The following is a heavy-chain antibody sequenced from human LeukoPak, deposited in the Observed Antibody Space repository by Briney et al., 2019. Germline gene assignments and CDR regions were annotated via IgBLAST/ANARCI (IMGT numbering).Heavy chain of an antibody. Sequence: PGGSLRLSCAASGFTFSSYAMSWVRQAPGKGLEGVSAISGSGGSTYYADSVKGRFTISRDNSKNTLYLQMNSLSAEDTAVYYCAKRFSGYFDYWGQGTLVTVSS. J-gene: IGHJ4*02. CDR1: GFTFSSYA. D-gene: IGHD3-3*01. V-gene: IGHV3-23*01. CDR3: AKRFSGYFDY. CDR2: ISGSGGST.